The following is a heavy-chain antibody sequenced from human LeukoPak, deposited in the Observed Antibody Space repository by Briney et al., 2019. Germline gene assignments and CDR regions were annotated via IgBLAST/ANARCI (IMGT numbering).Heavy chain of an antibody. CDR2: MNPNSGNT. J-gene: IGHJ1*01. D-gene: IGHD3-22*01. Sequence: ASVKVSCKASGYTFTSSDINWVRQATGQGLEWMGWMNPNSGNTGYAQKFQGRVTMTRNTSISTAYMELSSLRSEDTAVYYCARGLDYYDAEYFQHWGQGTLVTVSS. CDR1: GYTFTSSD. CDR3: ARGLDYYDAEYFQH. V-gene: IGHV1-8*01.